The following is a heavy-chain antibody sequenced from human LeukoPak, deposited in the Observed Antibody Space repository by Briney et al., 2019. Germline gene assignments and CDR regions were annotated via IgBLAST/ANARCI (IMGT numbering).Heavy chain of an antibody. CDR3: AKAGGSSWYDA. CDR2: ISASGGRT. J-gene: IGHJ5*02. D-gene: IGHD6-13*01. V-gene: IGHV3-23*01. Sequence: GGSLRLSCAASGFTFSSYAMSWVRQAPGKGLEWVSAISASGGRTYYADSVKGRFTISRDNSKNTMYQQMNSLRAEDTAVYYCAKAGGSSWYDAWGQGILVTVSS. CDR1: GFTFSSYA.